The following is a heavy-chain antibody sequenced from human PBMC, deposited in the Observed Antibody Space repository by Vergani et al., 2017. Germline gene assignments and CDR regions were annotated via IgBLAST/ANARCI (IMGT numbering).Heavy chain of an antibody. CDR3: AKNYYDSSGYYYFDY. CDR1: GFTFSSYA. V-gene: IGHV3-23*01. D-gene: IGHD3-22*01. Sequence: EVQLLESGGGLVQPGGSLRLSCAASGFTFSSYAMSWVRQAPGKGLEWVSSSSGSGGSTYYADSVKGRFTISRDNSKNTLYLQMNSLRAEDTAVYYCAKNYYDSSGYYYFDYGGQGTLVTVSS. J-gene: IGHJ4*02. CDR2: SSGSGGST.